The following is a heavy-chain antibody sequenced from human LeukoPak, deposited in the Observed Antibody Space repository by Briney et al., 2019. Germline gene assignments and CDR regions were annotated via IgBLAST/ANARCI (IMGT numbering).Heavy chain of an antibody. CDR1: GGSISSSSYY. Sequence: SETLSLTCTVSGGSISSSSYYWGWIRQPPGKGLEWIGSIYYSGSTYYNPSLKSRVTISVDTSKNQFSLKLSSVTAADTAVYYCAREVVTALSYYYYGMDVWGQGTTVTVSS. V-gene: IGHV4-39*02. D-gene: IGHD2-21*02. CDR3: AREVVTALSYYYYGMDV. J-gene: IGHJ6*02. CDR2: IYYSGST.